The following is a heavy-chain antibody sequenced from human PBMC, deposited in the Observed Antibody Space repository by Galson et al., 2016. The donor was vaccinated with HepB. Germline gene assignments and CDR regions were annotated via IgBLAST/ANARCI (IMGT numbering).Heavy chain of an antibody. CDR1: GFTFSNYG. V-gene: IGHV3-33*01. D-gene: IGHD3-10*01. J-gene: IGHJ5*02. Sequence: SLRLSCAASGFTFSNYGMHWVRQAPGKGLEWVAVTWYDGSNKKYADYVKGPFTISRDNSKNTLFLQMNRLRAEDTAVYYCARALSLRGVITSPQWFDPWGQGTTVTVSS. CDR3: ARALSLRGVITSPQWFDP. CDR2: TWYDGSNK.